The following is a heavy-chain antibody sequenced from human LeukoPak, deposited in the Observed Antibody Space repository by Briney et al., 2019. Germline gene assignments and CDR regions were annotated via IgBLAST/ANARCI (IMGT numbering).Heavy chain of an antibody. V-gene: IGHV3-49*04. Sequence: GGSLRLSCTTSGFTFGDYAMSWVRQAPGKGLEWVSFVKRKAHGGTTEYAASVKGRFSSSRDDSKSIAYLQMNSLKTEDTAVYFCTRVTYYYDNSGYFHFDSWGQGSLVTVSS. J-gene: IGHJ4*02. CDR2: VKRKAHGGTT. D-gene: IGHD3-22*01. CDR3: TRVTYYYDNSGYFHFDS. CDR1: GFTFGDYA.